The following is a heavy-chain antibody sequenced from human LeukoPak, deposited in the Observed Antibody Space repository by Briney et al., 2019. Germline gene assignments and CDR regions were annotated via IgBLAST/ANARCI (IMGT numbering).Heavy chain of an antibody. CDR2: IYSGGST. V-gene: IGHV3-66*02. J-gene: IGHJ4*02. D-gene: IGHD1-26*01. CDR1: GFTVRSNY. CDR3: ARDEWELLRAY. Sequence: GGSLRLSCAASGFTVRSNYMSWVRQAPGKGLEWVSIIYSGGSTYYTDSVKGRFTISRDNSNNTLYLQMNSLRVEDTAVYYCARDEWELLRAYWGQGTLVPVSS.